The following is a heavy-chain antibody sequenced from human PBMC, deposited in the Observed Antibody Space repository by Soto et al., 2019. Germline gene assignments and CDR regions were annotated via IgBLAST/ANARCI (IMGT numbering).Heavy chain of an antibody. V-gene: IGHV4-31*03. D-gene: IGHD2-15*01. J-gene: IGHJ3*02. CDR3: ARDWCSGGSCPTRAFDI. Sequence: QVQLQESGPGLVKPSQTLSLTCTVSGGSISSGGYYWSWIRQHPGKGLEWIGYIYYSGSTYYNPSLKSRVTISVDTSKNQCALKLSSVTAADTAVYYCARDWCSGGSCPTRAFDIWGQGTMVTVSS. CDR2: IYYSGST. CDR1: GGSISSGGYY.